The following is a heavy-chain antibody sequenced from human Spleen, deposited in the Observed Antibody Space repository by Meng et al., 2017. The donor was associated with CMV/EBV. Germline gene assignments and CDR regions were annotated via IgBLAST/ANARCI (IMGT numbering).Heavy chain of an antibody. CDR3: ARREEAGLFDY. D-gene: IGHD6-19*01. J-gene: IGHJ4*02. V-gene: IGHV4-4*02. CDR2: IYHSGST. Sequence: LACAVSGGSISSSTWWSWVRQPPGKGLEWIGEIYHSGSTNYNPSLKSRVTISVDKSKNQFSLKLSSVTAADTAVYYCARREEAGLFDYWGQGTLVTVSS. CDR1: GGSISSSTW.